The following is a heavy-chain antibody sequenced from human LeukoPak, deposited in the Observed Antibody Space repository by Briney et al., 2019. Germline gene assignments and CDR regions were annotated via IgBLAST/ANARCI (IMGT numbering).Heavy chain of an antibody. Sequence: PGGSLRLSCAASGFPFSSYSLNWVRQAPGKGLEWVSSISSSSSYIYYADSVKGRFTISRDNAKNSLYLQMNSLRAGDTAVYYCARGMGTLPGSDYWGQGTLVTVSS. CDR1: GFPFSSYS. D-gene: IGHD7-27*01. CDR2: ISSSSSYI. V-gene: IGHV3-21*01. J-gene: IGHJ4*02. CDR3: ARGMGTLPGSDY.